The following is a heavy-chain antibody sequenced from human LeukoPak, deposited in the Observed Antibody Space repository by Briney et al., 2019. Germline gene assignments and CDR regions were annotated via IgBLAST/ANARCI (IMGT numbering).Heavy chain of an antibody. D-gene: IGHD3-10*01. CDR2: IGSSSSYI. CDR3: AKDYSYGSGSYYKGYFDY. CDR1: GFTFSSYS. V-gene: IGHV3-21*04. J-gene: IGHJ4*02. Sequence: GGSLRLSCAASGFTFSSYSMNWGRQAPGKGLEWVSSIGSSSSYIYYADSVKGRFTISRDNAKNSLYLQMNSLRAEDTALYYCAKDYSYGSGSYYKGYFDYWGQGTLVTVSS.